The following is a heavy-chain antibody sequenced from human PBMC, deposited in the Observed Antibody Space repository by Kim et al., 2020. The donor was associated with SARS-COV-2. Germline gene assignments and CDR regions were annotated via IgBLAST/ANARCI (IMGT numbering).Heavy chain of an antibody. J-gene: IGHJ6*04. CDR2: IWYDGSNK. Sequence: GGSLRLSCAASGFTFSTCAIHWVRQAPGKGLEWVAVIWYDGSNKYYADSVKGRFTISRDNSKNTLYLQMNSLRAEDTAVYYCARGMSTRTRVDGMDYCG. CDR3: ARGMSTRTRVDGMDY. V-gene: IGHV3-33*08. D-gene: IGHD3-16*01. CDR1: GFTFSTCA.